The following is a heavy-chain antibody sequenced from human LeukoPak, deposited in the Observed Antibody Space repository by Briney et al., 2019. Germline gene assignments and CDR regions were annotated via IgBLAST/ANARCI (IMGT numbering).Heavy chain of an antibody. CDR1: GGSISSGDYY. J-gene: IGHJ6*03. Sequence: SQTLSLTCTVSGGSISSGDYYWSWIRQPPGKGLEWIGYIYYSGSTNYNPSLKSRVTISVDTSKNQFSLKLSSVTAADTAVYYCARASSSWYGGYYYYMDVWGKGTTVTVSS. CDR2: IYYSGST. V-gene: IGHV4-61*08. CDR3: ARASSSWYGGYYYYMDV. D-gene: IGHD6-13*01.